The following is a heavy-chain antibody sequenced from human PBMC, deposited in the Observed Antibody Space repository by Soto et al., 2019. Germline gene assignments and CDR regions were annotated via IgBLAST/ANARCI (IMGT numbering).Heavy chain of an antibody. V-gene: IGHV3-30*18. CDR3: AKDQGDFWSGLFDY. CDR1: GFTFSSYG. CDR2: ISYDGSNK. D-gene: IGHD3-3*01. Sequence: GGSLRLSCAASGFTFSSYGMHWVRQAPGKGLEWVAVISYDGSNKYYADSVKGRFTISRDNSKNTLYLQMNSLRAEDTAVYYCAKDQGDFWSGLFDYWGQGTLVTVSS. J-gene: IGHJ4*02.